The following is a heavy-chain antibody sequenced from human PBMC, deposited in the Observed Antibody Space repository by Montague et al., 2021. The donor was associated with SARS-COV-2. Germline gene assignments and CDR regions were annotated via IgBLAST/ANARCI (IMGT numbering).Heavy chain of an antibody. Sequence: SETLSLTCTVSGRSSSSSSYYWGWIRQPPGKGLEWIGCIYYSGSTYYNPSLRSRVTISVDTSKNQFSLKLSSVTAADTAVYYCARREDYYGSGSYPNWGQGTLVTVSS. CDR2: IYYSGST. CDR3: ARREDYYGSGSYPN. V-gene: IGHV4-39*01. D-gene: IGHD3-10*01. CDR1: GRSSSSSSYY. J-gene: IGHJ4*02.